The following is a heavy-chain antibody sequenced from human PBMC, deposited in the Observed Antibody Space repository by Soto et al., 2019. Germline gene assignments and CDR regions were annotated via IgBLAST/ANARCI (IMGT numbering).Heavy chain of an antibody. CDR1: GYIFVNYG. CDR2: ISPYTGNT. J-gene: IGHJ6*02. V-gene: IGHV1-18*01. CDR3: VMVANYVTPAPQDF. D-gene: IGHD3-16*01. Sequence: QVQLVQSGDEVKKPGASVKVSCKAPGYIFVNYGIAWVRQAPRQGLEWMGWISPYTGNTHTASKVQGRLTMTTDTSTSTAYMYQGSLKSDDNSLLYCVMVANYVTPAPQDFSCQGTTVTFSS.